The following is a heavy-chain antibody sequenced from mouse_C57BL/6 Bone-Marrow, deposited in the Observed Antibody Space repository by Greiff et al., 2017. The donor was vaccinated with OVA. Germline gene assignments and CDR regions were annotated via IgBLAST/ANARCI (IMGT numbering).Heavy chain of an antibody. D-gene: IGHD2-4*01. J-gene: IGHJ2*01. V-gene: IGHV1-55*01. CDR1: GYTFTSYW. Sequence: QVQLQQPGAELVKPGASVKMSCKASGYTFTSYWITWVKQRPGQGLEWIGDIYPGSGSTNYNEKFKSKATLTVDKSSSTAYMQLSSLTSEDSAVYYCARRHYDYVDYWGQGTTLTVSS. CDR3: ARRHYDYVDY. CDR2: IYPGSGST.